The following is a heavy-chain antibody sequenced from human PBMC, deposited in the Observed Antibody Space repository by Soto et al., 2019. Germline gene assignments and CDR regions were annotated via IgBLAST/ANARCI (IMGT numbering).Heavy chain of an antibody. V-gene: IGHV3-7*04. CDR3: TRDLNHDTGP. D-gene: IGHD2-8*02. Sequence: EVQLVESGGGLVQPGGSLRLSCAASGFTFSGYWMTWVRQAPGKGLEGVANISPDGSEEYYVDSVKGRFTISRDNAKNSVYLQVNSRRGEDTALYYCTRDLNHDTGPWGQGTQVTVSS. CDR2: ISPDGSEE. CDR1: GFTFSGYW. J-gene: IGHJ5*02.